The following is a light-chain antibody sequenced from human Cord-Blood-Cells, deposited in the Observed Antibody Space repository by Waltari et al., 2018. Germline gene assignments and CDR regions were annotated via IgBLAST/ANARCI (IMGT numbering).Light chain of an antibody. Sequence: SYVLTQPPSVSVAPGKTARITCGGNNIGSKSLHWYQQKPGQAPVLFIYYDSDRPPGSPERFSGSNAGNTANLTIRRVEAGDEADYYCQVWDSRSDHWVFGGGTKLTGL. J-gene: IGLJ3*02. CDR1: NIGSKS. CDR2: YDS. V-gene: IGLV3-21*04. CDR3: QVWDSRSDHWV.